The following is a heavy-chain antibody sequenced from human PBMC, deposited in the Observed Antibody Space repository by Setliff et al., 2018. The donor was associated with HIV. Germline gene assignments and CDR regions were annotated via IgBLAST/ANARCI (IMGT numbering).Heavy chain of an antibody. CDR3: ARAPHEVLLWFGGGGFDR. D-gene: IGHD3-10*01. CDR2: INVGKGNT. J-gene: IGHJ3*01. V-gene: IGHV1-3*03. CDR1: GYTFSSYA. Sequence: ASVKVSCKASGYTFSSYAIHWVRQAPGQRLEWMGWINVGKGNTKYSQDLQGRVTITRDTSTSTAYMELNSLRSEDMAVYYCARAPHEVLLWFGGGGFDRWGQGTMVT.